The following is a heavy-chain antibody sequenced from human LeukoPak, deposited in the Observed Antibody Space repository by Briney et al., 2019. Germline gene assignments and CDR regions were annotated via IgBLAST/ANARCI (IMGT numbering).Heavy chain of an antibody. D-gene: IGHD6-6*01. J-gene: IGHJ4*02. CDR3: ARVRAARPGVYYFDY. CDR2: IKQDGSEK. Sequence: GGSLRLSCAASGFTFSSYWMSWVRQAPGKGLEWVANIKQDGSEKYYVDSVKGRFTISRDNAKNSLYLQMNSLRAEDTAVYYCARVRAARPGVYYFDYWGQGTLVTVSS. CDR1: GFTFSSYW. V-gene: IGHV3-7*01.